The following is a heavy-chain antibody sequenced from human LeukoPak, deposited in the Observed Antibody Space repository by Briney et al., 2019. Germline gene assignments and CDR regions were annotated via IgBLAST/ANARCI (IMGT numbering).Heavy chain of an antibody. CDR2: IHTSGST. CDR1: GGSISSGDYY. Sequence: SQTLSLTCTVSGGSISSGDYYWSWIRQPAGRGLEWIGRIHTSGSTNYNSSLKSRVTMSVDTSKNQFSLKLRSVTAADTAVYYCASNGYSNWFDPWGQGTLVTVSS. CDR3: ASNGYSNWFDP. V-gene: IGHV4-61*02. D-gene: IGHD1-26*01. J-gene: IGHJ5*02.